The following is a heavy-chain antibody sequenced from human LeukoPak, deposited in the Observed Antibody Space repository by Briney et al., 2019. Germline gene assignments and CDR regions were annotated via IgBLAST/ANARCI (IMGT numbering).Heavy chain of an antibody. CDR3: ARARYYDSSGDY. V-gene: IGHV1-18*01. CDR2: ISAYNGNT. D-gene: IGHD3-22*01. CDR1: GYTFTSYG. J-gene: IGHJ4*02. Sequence: GASVKVSCKASGYTFTSYGISWVRQAPGQGLEWMGWISAYNGNTNYAQKFQGRVTMTRDTSISTAYMELSRLRSDDTAVYYCARARYYDSSGDYWGQGTLVTVSS.